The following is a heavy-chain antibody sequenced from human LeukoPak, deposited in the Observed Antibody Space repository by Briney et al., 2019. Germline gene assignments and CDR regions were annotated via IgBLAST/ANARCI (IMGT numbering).Heavy chain of an antibody. Sequence: PSETLSLTCTVYGGSFSGYYWSWIRQPPGKGLEWIGEINHSGSTNYNPSLKSRVTISVDTSKNQFSLKLSSVTAADTAVCYCARGRYCSGGSCRFDYWGQGTLVTVSS. J-gene: IGHJ4*02. CDR2: INHSGST. CDR1: GGSFSGYY. D-gene: IGHD2-15*01. V-gene: IGHV4-34*01. CDR3: ARGRYCSGGSCRFDY.